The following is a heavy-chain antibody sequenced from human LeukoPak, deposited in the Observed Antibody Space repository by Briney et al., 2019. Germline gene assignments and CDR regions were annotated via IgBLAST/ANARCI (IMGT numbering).Heavy chain of an antibody. D-gene: IGHD3-22*01. V-gene: IGHV3-23*01. Sequence: GGSLRLSCAASEFTFSSYAMQWVRQAPGKGLEWVSGISGSGDSTYYADSVKGRFTISRDNAKNTVYLQMNSLRVEDTGVYYCARSFSGYRDYWGQGTQVSVSS. CDR2: ISGSGDST. CDR3: ARSFSGYRDY. CDR1: EFTFSSYA. J-gene: IGHJ4*02.